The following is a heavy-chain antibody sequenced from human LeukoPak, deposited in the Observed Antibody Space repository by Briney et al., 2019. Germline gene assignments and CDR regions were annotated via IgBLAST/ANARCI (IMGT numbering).Heavy chain of an antibody. CDR2: ISSDGSVT. J-gene: IGHJ5*02. CDR1: GFSFSNYW. CDR3: AREELGSSLGFDP. Sequence: PGGSLRLSCAVSGFSFSNYWMHWVRQDPGKGLVWVSYISSDGSVTKYAASVKGRFTISRDNAVNTLYLQMNSLRAEDTAVYYCAREELGSSLGFDPWGQGTLVTVSS. V-gene: IGHV3-74*03. D-gene: IGHD3-16*01.